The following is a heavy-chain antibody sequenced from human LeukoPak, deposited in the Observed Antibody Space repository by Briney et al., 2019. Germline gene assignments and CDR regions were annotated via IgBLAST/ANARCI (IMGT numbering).Heavy chain of an antibody. D-gene: IGHD4-17*01. J-gene: IGHJ4*02. CDR3: AKSTTTWSDYVEPIDY. CDR1: GFSFSSYG. V-gene: IGHV3-30*02. Sequence: GGSLRLSCAGSGFSFSSYGMHWVRQTPGKGLEWVAFIRYDGSNKYYGDSAKGRFTISRDNSKDMLFLQMHSLKAEDTATYYCAKSTTTWSDYVEPIDYWGQGTLVTVSS. CDR2: IRYDGSNK.